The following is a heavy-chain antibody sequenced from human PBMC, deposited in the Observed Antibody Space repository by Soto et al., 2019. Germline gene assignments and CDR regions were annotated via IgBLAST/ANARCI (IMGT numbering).Heavy chain of an antibody. Sequence: QVQLVQSGAEVKKPGSSVKVSCKASGGTFNSYTIGWVRQAPGQGLEWMGGIIPLFGTANYAQKFQGRVTIFADKSTSTAYMELSSLRSEDTAVYYCAKGGFGDSGWFDPWGQGTLVTVSS. CDR3: AKGGFGDSGWFDP. CDR2: IIPLFGTA. D-gene: IGHD3-10*01. V-gene: IGHV1-69*06. CDR1: GGTFNSYT. J-gene: IGHJ5*02.